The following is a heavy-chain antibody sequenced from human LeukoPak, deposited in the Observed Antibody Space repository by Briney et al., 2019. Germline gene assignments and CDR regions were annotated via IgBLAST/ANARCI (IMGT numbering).Heavy chain of an antibody. CDR3: ARVVGQWLVLNNYFDY. V-gene: IGHV3-7*01. J-gene: IGHJ4*02. CDR1: GFTFSSYG. D-gene: IGHD6-19*01. Sequence: PGGSLRLSCAASGFTFSSYGMHWVRQAPGKGLEWVANIKQDGSEKYYVDSVKGRFTISRDNAKNSLYLQMNSLRAEDTAVYYCARVVGQWLVLNNYFDYWGQGTLATVSS. CDR2: IKQDGSEK.